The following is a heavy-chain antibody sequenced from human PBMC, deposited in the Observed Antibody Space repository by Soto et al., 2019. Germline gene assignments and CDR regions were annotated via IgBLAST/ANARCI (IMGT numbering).Heavy chain of an antibody. J-gene: IGHJ4*02. CDR1: GFTFSSFA. CDR2: ITCSGNNI. CDR3: VIGVLVSSDHNGLYAKDF. V-gene: IGHV3-21*04. Sequence: PGGSLRLSCAASGFTFSSFAMHWVRQVPGKGLEWVSSITCSGNNIYYADSVKGRFTITRDNAKDSLYLQMNSLRAEDTAVYHCVIGVLVSSDHNGLYAKDFWGPGSLVTVSS. D-gene: IGHD2-8*01.